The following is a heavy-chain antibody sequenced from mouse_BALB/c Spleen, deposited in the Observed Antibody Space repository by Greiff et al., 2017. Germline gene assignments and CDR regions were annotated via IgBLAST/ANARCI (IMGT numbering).Heavy chain of an antibody. V-gene: IGHV5-6*01. CDR2: ISSGGSYT. Sequence: EVQGVESGGDLVKPGGSLKLSCAASGFTFSSYGMSWVRQTPDKRLEWVATISSGGSYTYYPDSVKGRFTISRDNAKNTLYLQMSSLKSEDTAMYYCARWYYGSSEPSLDYWGQGTTLTVSS. CDR1: GFTFSSYG. J-gene: IGHJ2*01. D-gene: IGHD1-1*01. CDR3: ARWYYGSSEPSLDY.